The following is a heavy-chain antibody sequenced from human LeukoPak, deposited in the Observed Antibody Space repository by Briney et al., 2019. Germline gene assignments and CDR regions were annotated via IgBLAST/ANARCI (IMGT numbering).Heavy chain of an antibody. V-gene: IGHV1-3*01. CDR1: GYTFTSYA. D-gene: IGHD6-19*01. Sequence: ASVKVSFKASGYTFTSYAMHWVRQAPGQRLEWMGWINAGNGNTKYSQKFQGRVTITRDTSASTAYMELSSLRSEDTAVYYCARAGRSYQTIAVAGKNYYYYGMDVWGQGTTVTVSS. CDR2: INAGNGNT. CDR3: ARAGRSYQTIAVAGKNYYYYGMDV. J-gene: IGHJ6*02.